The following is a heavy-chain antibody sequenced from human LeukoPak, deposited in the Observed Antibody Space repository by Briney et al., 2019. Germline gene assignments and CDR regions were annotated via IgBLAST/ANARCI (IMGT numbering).Heavy chain of an antibody. CDR2: IYYSGST. CDR3: AGVGATGGFDY. CDR1: AGSLRRYY. Sequence: RPETLSLTCTLTAGSLRRYYWGWIRQPPGKGLEWSGYIYYSGSTNYIPTLKSRVTISIDTSKNQFSLNLSSVTTADTAVYYCAGVGATGGFDYWGQGTLVTVSS. D-gene: IGHD1-26*01. J-gene: IGHJ4*02. V-gene: IGHV4-59*01.